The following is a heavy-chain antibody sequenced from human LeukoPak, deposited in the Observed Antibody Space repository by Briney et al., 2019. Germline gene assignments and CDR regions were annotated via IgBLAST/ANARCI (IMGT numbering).Heavy chain of an antibody. J-gene: IGHJ4*02. CDR2: ISGTGSTT. CDR3: ARDRYDYWTSYSSYYFGF. Sequence: GGSLRLSCAASGFTFNDYYMSWIRQAPGKGLEWISYISGTGSTTNYADSVQGRFTISRDNANKSLYLEMDSLRAEDTAVYYCARDRYDYWTSYSSYYFGFWGQGTLVTVSS. D-gene: IGHD3/OR15-3a*01. CDR1: GFTFNDYY. V-gene: IGHV3-11*04.